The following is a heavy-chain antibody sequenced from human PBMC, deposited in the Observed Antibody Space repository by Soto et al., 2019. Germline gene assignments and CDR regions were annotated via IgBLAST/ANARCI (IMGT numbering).Heavy chain of an antibody. V-gene: IGHV3-23*01. J-gene: IGHJ3*01. CDR3: GKDPNGVYFGTFDF. CDR2: ITGNGAVT. D-gene: IGHD4-17*01. Sequence: EVQFLESGGGVVRPGGSLRLSCVASGLSFDNYAMTWVRQSPGKGLEWLACITGNGAVTSYTDSVRGRFTISRDNSKNTLYLQMDSLRADDTAVYYCGKDPNGVYFGTFDFWGQGTTVTVSS. CDR1: GLSFDNYA.